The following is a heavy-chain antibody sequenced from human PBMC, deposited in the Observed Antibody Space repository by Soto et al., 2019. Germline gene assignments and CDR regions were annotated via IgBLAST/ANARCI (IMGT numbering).Heavy chain of an antibody. CDR3: AHTFNYGDCRTNDAFDI. CDR1: GFSLSTSGVG. V-gene: IGHV2-5*02. CDR2: IYWDDDK. D-gene: IGHD4-17*01. J-gene: IGHJ3*02. Sequence: SGPTLVNPTQTLTLTCTFSGFSLSTSGVGVGWIRQPPGKALEWLALIYWDDDKRYSPSLKSRLTITKDTSKNQVVLTMTNMDPVDTATYYCAHTFNYGDCRTNDAFDIWGQGTMVTVSS.